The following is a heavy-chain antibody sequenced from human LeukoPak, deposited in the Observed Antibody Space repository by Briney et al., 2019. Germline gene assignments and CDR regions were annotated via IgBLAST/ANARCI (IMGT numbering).Heavy chain of an antibody. CDR3: ARGIVLYGMDV. J-gene: IGHJ6*02. V-gene: IGHV4-38-2*01. CDR1: GYSISSGYY. Sequence: PSETLSLTCAVSGYSISSGYYWGWIRQPPGKGLEWIGSIYHSGSTNYNPSLKSRVTISVDTSKNQFSLKLSSVTAADTAVCYCARGIVLYGMDVWGQGTTVTVSS. D-gene: IGHD2/OR15-2a*01. CDR2: IYHSGST.